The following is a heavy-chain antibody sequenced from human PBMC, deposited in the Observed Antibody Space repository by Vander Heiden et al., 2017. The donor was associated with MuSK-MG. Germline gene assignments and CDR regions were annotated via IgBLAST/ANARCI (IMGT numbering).Heavy chain of an antibody. J-gene: IGHJ6*02. V-gene: IGHV3-30*04. CDR1: GFTFSSYA. D-gene: IGHD4-4*01. CDR2: ISYDGSNK. CDR3: ARVMGVTTRGPMDV. Sequence: QVQLVESGGGVVQPGRSLRLSCAASGFTFSSYAMHWVRQAPGKGLELVAVISYDGSNKYYADSVKGRFTISRDNSKNTLYLQMNSLRAEDTAVYYCARVMGVTTRGPMDVWGQGTTVTVSS.